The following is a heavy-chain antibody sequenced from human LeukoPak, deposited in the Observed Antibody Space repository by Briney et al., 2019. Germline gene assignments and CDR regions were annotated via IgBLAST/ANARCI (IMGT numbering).Heavy chain of an antibody. J-gene: IGHJ5*02. D-gene: IGHD2-8*01. CDR3: ARSRSFYCTNGVCYQYNWFDP. Sequence: SETLSLTCTVSGGSISSGGYYWSWIRQHPGKGLEWIGYIYYSGSTYYNPSLKSRVTISVDTSKNRFSLKLSSVTAADTAVYYCARSRSFYCTNGVCYQYNWFDPWGQGTLVTVSS. V-gene: IGHV4-31*03. CDR1: GGSISSGGYY. CDR2: IYYSGST.